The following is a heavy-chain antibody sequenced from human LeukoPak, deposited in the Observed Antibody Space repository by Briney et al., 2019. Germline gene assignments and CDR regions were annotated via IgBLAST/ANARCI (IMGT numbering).Heavy chain of an antibody. CDR3: ARESQASSSWYRVYYYYYMDV. D-gene: IGHD6-13*01. CDR1: GYTFTSYY. J-gene: IGHJ6*03. Sequence: ASVKVSCKASGYTFTSYYMHWVRQAPGQGLEWMGWINPNSGGTNYAQKFQGRVTMTTDTSTSTAYMELRSLRSDDTAVYYCARESQASSSWYRVYYYYYMDVWGKGTTVTVSS. V-gene: IGHV1-2*02. CDR2: INPNSGGT.